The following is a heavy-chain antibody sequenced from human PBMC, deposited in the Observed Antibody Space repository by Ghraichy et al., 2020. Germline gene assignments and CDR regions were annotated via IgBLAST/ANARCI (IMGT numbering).Heavy chain of an antibody. CDR1: GNTFTSDY. D-gene: IGHD2-15*01. J-gene: IGHJ5*02. CDR3: ARDPHEGGS. V-gene: IGHV1-46*01. CDR2: INPSGGST. Sequence: ASVKVSCKASGNTFTSDYMHWVRQAPGQGLEWMGIINPSGGSTSYAQKFQGRVTMTRDTSTSTVYMELSSLRSEDTAVYYYARDPHEGGSWGQGTLVTVSS.